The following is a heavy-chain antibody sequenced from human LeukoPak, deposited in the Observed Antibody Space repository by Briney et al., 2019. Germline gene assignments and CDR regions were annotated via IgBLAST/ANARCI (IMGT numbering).Heavy chain of an antibody. Sequence: GGSLRLSCAASGFTFSSYAMSWVRQAPGKGLEWVSAISGSGGSTYYADSVKGRFTISRDNSKNTLYLQMNSLRAEDTAVYYCANTYSGSYPGPPYYFDYWGQGTLVTASS. CDR1: GFTFSSYA. V-gene: IGHV3-23*01. J-gene: IGHJ4*02. CDR3: ANTYSGSYPGPPYYFDY. CDR2: ISGSGGST. D-gene: IGHD1-26*01.